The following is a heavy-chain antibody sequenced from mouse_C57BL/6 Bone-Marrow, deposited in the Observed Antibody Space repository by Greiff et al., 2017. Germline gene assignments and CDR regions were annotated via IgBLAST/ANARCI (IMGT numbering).Heavy chain of an antibody. CDR3: ARMGLRWAWFAY. CDR1: GYTFTSYT. CDR2: INPSSGYT. J-gene: IGHJ3*01. D-gene: IGHD2-4*01. V-gene: IGHV1-4*01. Sequence: QVTLKESGAELARPGASVKMSCKASGYTFTSYTMHWVKQRPGQGLEWIGYINPSSGYTKYNQKFKDKATLTADKSSSTAYMQLSSLTSEDSAVYYCARMGLRWAWFAYWGQGTLVTVSA.